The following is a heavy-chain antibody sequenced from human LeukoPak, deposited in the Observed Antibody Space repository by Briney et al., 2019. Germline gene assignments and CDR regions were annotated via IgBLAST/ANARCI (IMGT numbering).Heavy chain of an antibody. J-gene: IGHJ3*02. CDR3: AKHLLVGGTRGAYAFDI. V-gene: IGHV3-23*01. Sequence: QSGGSLRLSCAASGFTFSNYAMSWVRQAPGKGLEWVSLISGITTNTYYADSVKGRFTISRDNSKSTLDLQVNSLRAEDTAGYYCAKHLLVGGTRGAYAFDIWGRGTMVTVSS. CDR1: GFTFSNYA. D-gene: IGHD1-26*01. CDR2: ISGITTNT.